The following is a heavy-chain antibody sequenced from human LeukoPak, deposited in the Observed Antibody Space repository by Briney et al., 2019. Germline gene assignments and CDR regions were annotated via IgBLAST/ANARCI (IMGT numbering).Heavy chain of an antibody. CDR2: ISAYNGNT. CDR1: GYTFTSYY. D-gene: IGHD4-17*01. CDR3: ARESDYGDYYP. J-gene: IGHJ5*02. V-gene: IGHV1-18*04. Sequence: GASVKVSCKASGYTFTSYYMHWVRQAPGQGLEWMGWISAYNGNTNYAQKLQGRVTMTTDTSTSTAYMELRSLRSDDTAVYYCARESDYGDYYPWGQGTLVTVSS.